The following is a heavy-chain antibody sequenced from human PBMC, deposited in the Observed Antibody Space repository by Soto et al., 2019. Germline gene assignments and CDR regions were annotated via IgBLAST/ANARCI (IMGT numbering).Heavy chain of an antibody. Sequence: EVQLLESGGGLVQPGGSLRLSCAASRFTFGTYAMGWVRQAPGKGLEWVSAISGGGDSTYYADSVKGRFTVSRDNSNNTLYLQMNNLRAEDTALYYCARDPPATRHGMDVW. CDR1: RFTFGTYA. V-gene: IGHV3-23*01. CDR2: ISGGGDST. CDR3: ARDPPATRHGMDV. J-gene: IGHJ6*01.